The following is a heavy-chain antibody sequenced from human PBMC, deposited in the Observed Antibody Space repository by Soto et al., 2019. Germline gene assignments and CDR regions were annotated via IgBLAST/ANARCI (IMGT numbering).Heavy chain of an antibody. V-gene: IGHV3-23*01. D-gene: IGHD6-13*01. CDR1: GFTFSSYA. J-gene: IGHJ4*02. CDR3: AKGGLYISSSWYEGY. Sequence: GGSLRLSCAASGFTFSSYAMSWVRQAPGKGLEWVSSISGSGGSAYNADSVRGRFTISRDNSKNTLYLQMNSLRAEDTAVYYCAKGGLYISSSWYEGYWGQGTLVTVSS. CDR2: ISGSGGSA.